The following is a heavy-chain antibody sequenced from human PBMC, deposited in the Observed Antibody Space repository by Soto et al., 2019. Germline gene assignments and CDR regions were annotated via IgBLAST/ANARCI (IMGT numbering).Heavy chain of an antibody. V-gene: IGHV1-69*13. Sequence: SVKVSCKASGGTFSSYAISWVRQAPGQGLEWMGGIIPIFGTANYAQKFQGRVTITADESTSTAYMELSSLRSEDTAVYYCASDYCSGGSCYGSAYWGQGTLVTVSS. CDR2: IIPIFGTA. J-gene: IGHJ4*02. CDR3: ASDYCSGGSCYGSAY. D-gene: IGHD2-15*01. CDR1: GGTFSSYA.